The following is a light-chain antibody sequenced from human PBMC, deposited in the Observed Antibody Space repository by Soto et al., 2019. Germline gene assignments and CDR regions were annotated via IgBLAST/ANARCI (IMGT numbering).Light chain of an antibody. CDR1: QGISSS. Sequence: DIQLTQSPSFLSASVGDRVTITCRASQGISSSLAWFQQKPGKAPKLLIYAASTLQSRVPSRFSGSGSGTDFTLTINSLQPEDFATYYCLQDINYPWTFGQGTKVEIK. CDR3: LQDINYPWT. J-gene: IGKJ1*01. CDR2: AAS. V-gene: IGKV1-9*01.